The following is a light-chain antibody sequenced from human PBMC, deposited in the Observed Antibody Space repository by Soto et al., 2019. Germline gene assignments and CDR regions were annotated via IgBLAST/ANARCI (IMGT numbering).Light chain of an antibody. CDR3: QQRSNWPSIT. CDR2: WAS. CDR1: QIVLYSSNNKNY. J-gene: IGKJ5*01. Sequence: DIVMTQSPDSLAVSLGERATINCKSSQIVLYSSNNKNYLAWYQQKPGQPPKLLIYWASTRESGVPDRFSGSGSGTDFTLTISSLEPEDFAVYYCQQRSNWPSITFGQGTRLEI. V-gene: IGKV4-1*01.